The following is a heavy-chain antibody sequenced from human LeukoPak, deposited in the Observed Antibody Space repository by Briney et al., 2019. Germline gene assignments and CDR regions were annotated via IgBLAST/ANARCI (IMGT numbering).Heavy chain of an antibody. CDR2: VRYGGNIK. D-gene: IGHD3-9*01. V-gene: IGHV3-30*02. CDR1: ELTFSAYA. J-gene: IGHJ4*02. CDR3: TKDLGPEYNIFDY. Sequence: PGGSLRLLCATSELTFSAYAMHWLRQAPGRGLEWAAYVRYGGNIKYYADSVKGRFTISRDNSKNTLYFQMNSLRPEDTAVYYCTKDLGPEYNIFDYWGQGSLVTVSS.